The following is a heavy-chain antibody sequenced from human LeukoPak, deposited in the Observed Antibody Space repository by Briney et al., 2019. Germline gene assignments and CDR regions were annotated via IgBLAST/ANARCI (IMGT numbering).Heavy chain of an antibody. V-gene: IGHV1-46*01. CDR3: ARAGSSWYSPYDY. Sequence: ASVTVSCKASGYTFTSYYMHWVRQAPGQGLEWMGKINPSGGSTSYAQKFQGRVTMTRDTSTSTVYMELSSLRSEDTAVYYRARAGSSWYSPYDYWGQGTLVTVSS. CDR2: INPSGGST. D-gene: IGHD6-13*01. J-gene: IGHJ4*02. CDR1: GYTFTSYY.